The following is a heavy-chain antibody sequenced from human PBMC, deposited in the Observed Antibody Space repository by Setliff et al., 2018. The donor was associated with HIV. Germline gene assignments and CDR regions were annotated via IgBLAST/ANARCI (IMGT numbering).Heavy chain of an antibody. V-gene: IGHV3-49*04. Sequence: GGFLRLSCSASGFTFGDYAMSWVRQTPGKGLEWVGFIRSKAYGETTEYAASVKGRFTISRDDSKSIAYLQMNSLKTEDTGVYYCTRDERYYYDSSGYFDYWGQGTLVTVSS. J-gene: IGHJ4*02. CDR3: TRDERYYYDSSGYFDY. CDR2: IRSKAYGETT. D-gene: IGHD3-22*01. CDR1: GFTFGDYA.